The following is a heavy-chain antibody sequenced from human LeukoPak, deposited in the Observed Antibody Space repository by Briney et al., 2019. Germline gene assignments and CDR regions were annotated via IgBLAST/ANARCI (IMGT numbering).Heavy chain of an antibody. J-gene: IGHJ4*02. V-gene: IGHV1-69*05. CDR2: IIPIFGTA. Sequence: GSSVKVSCKASGGTFSSYAISWVRQAPGQGLEWMGRIIPIFGTANYAQKFQGRVTITTDESTSTAYMELSSLRSEDTAVYYCASRCCSSTSCVEIDYWGQGTLVTVSS. CDR3: ASRCCSSTSCVEIDY. CDR1: GGTFSSYA. D-gene: IGHD2-2*01.